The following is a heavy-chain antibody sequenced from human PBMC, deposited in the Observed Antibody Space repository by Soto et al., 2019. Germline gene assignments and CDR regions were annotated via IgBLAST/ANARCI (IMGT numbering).Heavy chain of an antibody. Sequence: EVQLVESGGGLVQPGRSLRLSCAASGFTFDDFAMHWVRQAPGRGLEWVSGINWNSGSSGYADSVQGRFAISRDNAMKSLHMQLNSLRPEDTALYYCVRRSHSDYGDNGYLEFWGQGVMVTVSP. J-gene: IGHJ4*02. D-gene: IGHD4-17*01. CDR2: INWNSGSS. CDR3: VRRSHSDYGDNGYLEF. V-gene: IGHV3-9*01. CDR1: GFTFDDFA.